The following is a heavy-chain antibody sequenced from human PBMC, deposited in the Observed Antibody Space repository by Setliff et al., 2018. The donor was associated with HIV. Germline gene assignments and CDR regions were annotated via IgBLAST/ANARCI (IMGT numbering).Heavy chain of an antibody. J-gene: IGHJ6*03. CDR2: IIPIFGTA. CDR3: ASDSPAARFEELEDHYYYFMDV. V-gene: IGHV1-69*13. Sequence: SVKVSCKASGGPFTSAFNWVRQVPGQGLEGMGGIIPIFGTANYAQNFGGRVTITADQSTTTSYLQLNSLRFEDTAIYYCASDSPAARFEELEDHYYYFMDVWGKGTTVTVSS. CDR1: GGPFTSA. D-gene: IGHD3-10*01.